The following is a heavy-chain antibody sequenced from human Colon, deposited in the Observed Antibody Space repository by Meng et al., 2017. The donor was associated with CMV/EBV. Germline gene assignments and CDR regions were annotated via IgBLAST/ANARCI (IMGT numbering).Heavy chain of an antibody. CDR2: ISTSSTYI. D-gene: IGHD2-2*01. V-gene: IGHV3-21*01. Sequence: GGSLRLSCAASGFTFSSYSMNWVRQAPGKGLEWVASISTSSTYIYYAESLKGRFTISRDNAKNSLHLRISSLSAEDTAVYYCAREVVPPRRMDVWGQGTTVTVSS. J-gene: IGHJ6*02. CDR3: AREVVPPRRMDV. CDR1: GFTFSSYS.